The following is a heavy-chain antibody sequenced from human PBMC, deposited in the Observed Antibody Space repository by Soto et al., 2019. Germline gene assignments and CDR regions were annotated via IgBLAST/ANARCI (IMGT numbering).Heavy chain of an antibody. CDR2: VHSDGTT. CDR1: GFILSRNY. V-gene: IGHV3-53*01. CDR3: ARDQFFGSASTNRVYIYFYGMDV. J-gene: IGHJ6*02. Sequence: GGSLRLSCAVSGFILSRNYMTWVSQAPGKGLEWVSYVHSDGTTYYADSVKGRFTVSRDNPENTLFLHMNSLRVDDTALYYCARDQFFGSASTNRVYIYFYGMDVWGQGTTVTVSS. D-gene: IGHD3-10*01.